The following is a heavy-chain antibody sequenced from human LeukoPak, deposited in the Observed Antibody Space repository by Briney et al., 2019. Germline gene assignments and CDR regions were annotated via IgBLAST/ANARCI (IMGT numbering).Heavy chain of an antibody. D-gene: IGHD4-17*01. CDR1: GGSISSHY. CDR2: IYYSGST. V-gene: IGHV4-59*11. J-gene: IGHJ4*02. Sequence: PSETLSLTCTVSGGSISSHYWSWIRQPPGKGLEWIGYIYYSGSTNYNLSLKSRVTISVDTSKNQFSLKLSSVTAADTAVYYCARVSHYGAKDRYYFDYWGQGTLVTVSS. CDR3: ARVSHYGAKDRYYFDY.